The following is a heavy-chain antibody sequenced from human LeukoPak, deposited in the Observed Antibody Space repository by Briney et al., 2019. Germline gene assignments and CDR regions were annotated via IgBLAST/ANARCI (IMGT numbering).Heavy chain of an antibody. J-gene: IGHJ4*02. CDR3: ARAQSIAAAGIAY. D-gene: IGHD6-13*01. CDR1: GGSVSSGSYY. Sequence: SETLSLTCTVSGGSVSSGSYYWSWIRQPPGKGLEWIGYIYYSGSTNYNPSLKSRVTISVDTSKNQFSLKLSSVTAADTAVYYCARAQSIAAAGIAYWGQGILVTVSS. CDR2: IYYSGST. V-gene: IGHV4-61*01.